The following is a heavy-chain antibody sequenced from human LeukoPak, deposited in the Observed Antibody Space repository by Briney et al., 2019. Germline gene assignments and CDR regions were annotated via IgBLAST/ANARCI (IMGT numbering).Heavy chain of an antibody. Sequence: SETLSLTCAVYGGSFSGYYWSWIRQPPGKGLEWIGENNHSGSTNYNPSLKSRVTISVDTSKNQFSLKLSSVTAADTAVYYCARGELLPFDYWGQGTLVTVSS. CDR2: NNHSGST. D-gene: IGHD1-26*01. J-gene: IGHJ4*02. CDR1: GGSFSGYY. V-gene: IGHV4-34*01. CDR3: ARGELLPFDY.